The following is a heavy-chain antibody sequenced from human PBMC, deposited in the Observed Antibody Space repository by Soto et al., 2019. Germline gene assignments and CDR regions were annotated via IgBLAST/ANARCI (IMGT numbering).Heavy chain of an antibody. CDR1: GDSISNDNW. J-gene: IGHJ4*02. V-gene: IGHV4-4*02. CDR3: ARADGDY. CDR2: VHHSGLS. Sequence: SETLSLTCAVSGDSISNDNWWNWVRQSPGKGLEWIGEVHHSGLSNFNPSLKSRVTMSVDKSKNQFSLKLTSVTAADTAVYYCARADGDYWGQGTLVTVSS.